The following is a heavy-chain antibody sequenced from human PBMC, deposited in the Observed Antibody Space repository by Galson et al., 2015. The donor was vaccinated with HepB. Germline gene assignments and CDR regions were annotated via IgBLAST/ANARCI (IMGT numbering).Heavy chain of an antibody. J-gene: IGHJ4*02. CDR2: ISAYNGNT. CDR3: ASTGYDILTGYYY. V-gene: IGHV1-18*01. CDR1: GYTFTSYT. Sequence: SVKVSCKVSGYTFTSYTISWVRQAPGQGLEWMEWISAYNGNTNYAQNLQGRVTMTTDTSTFTAYMELRSLRSDDTAVYYCASTGYDILTGYYYWGQGTLVTVSS. D-gene: IGHD3-9*01.